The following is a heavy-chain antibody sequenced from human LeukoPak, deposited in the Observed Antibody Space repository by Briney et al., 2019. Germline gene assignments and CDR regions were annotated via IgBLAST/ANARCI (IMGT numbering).Heavy chain of an antibody. Sequence: ASVKVSCKASGYTFTSYAMHWVRQAPGQRLEWMGWINAGNGNTKYSQKFQGRVTITRDTSASTAYMELSSLRSEDTAVYYCARDQVTIFGVDPFDYWGQGTQVTVSS. CDR2: INAGNGNT. J-gene: IGHJ4*02. D-gene: IGHD3-3*01. CDR1: GYTFTSYA. V-gene: IGHV1-3*01. CDR3: ARDQVTIFGVDPFDY.